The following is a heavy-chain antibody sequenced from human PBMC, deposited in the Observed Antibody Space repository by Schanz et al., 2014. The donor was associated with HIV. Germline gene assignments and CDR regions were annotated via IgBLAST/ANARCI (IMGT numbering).Heavy chain of an antibody. D-gene: IGHD1-20*01. Sequence: EVQLLESGGGLEQPGGSLRLSCAASGFIFNDFAMHWVRQAPGKGLEWVSTISWNSGSIAYADSVKGRFTISRDNAKNSLYLQMNSLRAEDTAVYYCARDYHWNWFDPWGQGTLVTVSS. CDR1: GFIFNDFA. J-gene: IGHJ5*02. V-gene: IGHV3-9*01. CDR2: ISWNSGSI. CDR3: ARDYHWNWFDP.